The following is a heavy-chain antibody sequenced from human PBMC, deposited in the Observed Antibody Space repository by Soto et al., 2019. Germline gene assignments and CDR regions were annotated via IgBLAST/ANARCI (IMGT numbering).Heavy chain of an antibody. V-gene: IGHV3-49*04. CDR2: IRSKAYGGTT. D-gene: IGHD6-19*01. J-gene: IGHJ3*02. Sequence: GGSLRLSCTASGFTFGDYAMSWVRQAPGKGLEWVGFIRSKAYGGTTEYAASVKGRFTISRDDSKSIAYLQMNSLKTEDTAVYYCTRDGIAVAGTAFDIWGQGTMVTVSS. CDR3: TRDGIAVAGTAFDI. CDR1: GFTFGDYA.